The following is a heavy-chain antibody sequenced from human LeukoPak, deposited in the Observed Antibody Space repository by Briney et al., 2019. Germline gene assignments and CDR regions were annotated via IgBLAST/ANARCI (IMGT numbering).Heavy chain of an antibody. D-gene: IGHD3-3*01. CDR3: ARMRFYDFWSGYYWFDP. CDR1: GGTFSSYA. J-gene: IGHJ5*02. Sequence: SVKVSCKASGGTFSSYAISWVRQAPGQGLEWMGGIIPILGTANYAQKFQGRVTITADESTSTAYMELSSLRSEDTAVYYCARMRFYDFWSGYYWFDPWGQGTLVTVSS. CDR2: IIPILGTA. V-gene: IGHV1-69*13.